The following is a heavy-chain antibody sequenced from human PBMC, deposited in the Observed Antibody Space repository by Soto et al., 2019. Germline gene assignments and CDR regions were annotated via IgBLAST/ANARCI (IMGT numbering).Heavy chain of an antibody. CDR3: ARDVDADFRTDFDY. J-gene: IGHJ4*02. V-gene: IGHV3-30*03. CDR2: ISYDGSNE. CDR1: GFTFSSYG. D-gene: IGHD4-17*01. Sequence: PGGSLRLSCAVSGFTFSSYGMHWVRQAPGKGLEWVAHISYDGSNEHYAASARGRFTISRDNAENSVYLEMDSLRAEDTALYYCARDVDADFRTDFDYWGRGTLVTVSS.